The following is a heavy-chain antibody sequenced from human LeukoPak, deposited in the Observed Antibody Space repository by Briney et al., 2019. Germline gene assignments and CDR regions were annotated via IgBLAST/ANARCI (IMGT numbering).Heavy chain of an antibody. CDR3: ARQYGTGSCYHDY. CDR1: GGSISSSSYY. Sequence: PSETLSLTCTASGGSISSSSYYWGWIRQSPGMGLEWIGSIYYSGSSYYNPSLKSRVTISVDTSKNQFSLKLSSVTAADTAVYYCARQYGTGSCYHDYWGQGSLVTVSS. CDR2: IYYSGSS. J-gene: IGHJ4*02. V-gene: IGHV4-39*01. D-gene: IGHD2-15*01.